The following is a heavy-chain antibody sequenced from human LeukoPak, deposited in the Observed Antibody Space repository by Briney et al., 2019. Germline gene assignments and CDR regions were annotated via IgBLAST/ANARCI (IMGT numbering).Heavy chain of an antibody. D-gene: IGHD1/OR15-1a*01. Sequence: GGSLRLSCAASGFTFSGYWMHWARQSPGKGLVWVSCINGDGSDTRYADSVKGRFTISGDNAKNTLYLQMNSLRVEDTAVYYCARDPRNKGFDPWGQGTLVTVSS. V-gene: IGHV3-74*01. CDR3: ARDPRNKGFDP. CDR1: GFTFSGYW. CDR2: INGDGSDT. J-gene: IGHJ5*02.